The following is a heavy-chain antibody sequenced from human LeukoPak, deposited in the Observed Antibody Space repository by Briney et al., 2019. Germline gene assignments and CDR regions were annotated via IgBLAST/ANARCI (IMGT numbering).Heavy chain of an antibody. CDR1: GFTFSSYW. V-gene: IGHV3-7*01. D-gene: IGHD6-6*01. Sequence: GGSLRLSCAASGFTFSSYWMIWVRQAPGKGLEWVANINQDASEIYYMGSVEGRFTISRDNAKNSLFLQMNSLRAEDTAVYYCASSSYSSSSSWGQGTLVTASS. CDR3: ASSSYSSSSS. CDR2: INQDASEI. J-gene: IGHJ5*02.